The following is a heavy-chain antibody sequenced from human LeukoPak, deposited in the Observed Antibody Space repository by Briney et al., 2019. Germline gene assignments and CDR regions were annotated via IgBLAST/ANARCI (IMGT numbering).Heavy chain of an antibody. CDR1: GYSFTSYW. CDR2: INPGDSDT. J-gene: IGHJ4*02. Sequence: GESLKISCRGSGYSFTSYWIGWVRQMPGKGLEWMGVINPGDSDTRYSPSFQGQVSISADKSISTGNLQWSNLKASDTAMYYCVRVPPGYDSYYYFDYWGQGSLVTVSS. V-gene: IGHV5-51*01. CDR3: VRVPPGYDSYYYFDY. D-gene: IGHD3-10*01.